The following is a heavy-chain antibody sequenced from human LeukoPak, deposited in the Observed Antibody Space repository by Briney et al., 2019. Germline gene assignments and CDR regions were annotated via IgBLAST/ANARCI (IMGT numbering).Heavy chain of an antibody. Sequence: QPGGSLRLSCTASGFIFSYYAMHWVRQAPGKGLEWVAIISYDGTDENFADSVEGRFTISRDNSMNTVYLQMNSLRHEDTAVYFCARGGVVTGTEYALEYWGQGTLVTVSS. J-gene: IGHJ4*02. D-gene: IGHD1-7*01. CDR2: ISYDGTDE. CDR3: ARGGVVTGTEYALEY. V-gene: IGHV3-30*01. CDR1: GFIFSYYA.